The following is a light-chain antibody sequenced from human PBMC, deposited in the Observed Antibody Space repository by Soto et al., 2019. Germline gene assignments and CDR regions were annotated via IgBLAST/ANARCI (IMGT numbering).Light chain of an antibody. CDR2: RAS. CDR3: QQYNNWPYT. CDR1: QHVSSN. J-gene: IGKJ2*01. V-gene: IGKV3-15*01. Sequence: EIVMTQSPATLSVSPGGSSTLSCRASQHVSSNFAWYRQKPGQAPTLLIYRASTRATGIPARFSGSWSGTEFTLTISSLQSEDFAVYYCQQYNNWPYTFGQGTKLEIK.